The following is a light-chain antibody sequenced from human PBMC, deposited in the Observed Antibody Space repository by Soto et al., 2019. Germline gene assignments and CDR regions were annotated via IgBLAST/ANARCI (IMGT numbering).Light chain of an antibody. CDR1: QCVSSN. CDR2: GAS. CDR3: QQYNNWPFP. J-gene: IGKJ5*01. V-gene: IGKV3-15*01. Sequence: EIVMTQSPATLSVSPGERATLSCRASQCVSSNLAWFQQKPGQPPRLLIFGASTRATGVPARLSGSGSGTEFTLTISSLQSEDFAVYFCQQYNNWPFPFGPGTRLEIX.